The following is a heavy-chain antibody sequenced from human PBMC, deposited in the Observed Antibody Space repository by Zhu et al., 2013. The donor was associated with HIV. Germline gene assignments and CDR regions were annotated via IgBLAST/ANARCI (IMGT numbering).Heavy chain of an antibody. D-gene: IGHD2-2*01. V-gene: IGHV1-18*01. CDR2: ISDYNGNT. CDR1: GYTFSSYG. CDR3: ARVVVVVVPARPQKYMDV. Sequence: QVQLVQSGAEVKKPGASVKVSCKTSGYTFSSYGISWVRQAPGQGLEWMGWISDYNGNTNYAQKLQGRVTMTTDTSASTAYMELRSLRSDDTAVYYCARVVVVVVPARPQKYMDVWGQRDHG. J-gene: IGHJ6*03.